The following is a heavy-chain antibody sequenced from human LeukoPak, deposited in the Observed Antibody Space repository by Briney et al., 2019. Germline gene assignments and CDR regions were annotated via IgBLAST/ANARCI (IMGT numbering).Heavy chain of an antibody. CDR3: AKDFRIGYSAHFDY. J-gene: IGHJ4*02. Sequence: PGGSLRLSCAASGFTFNSYVMSWVRQAPEKGLEFVSGIYENGGTTYYADSVKGRFSISRDNSKNTLYLQMDSLRGEDTAVYYCAKDFRIGYSAHFDYWGQGALVTVSS. CDR1: GFTFNSYV. V-gene: IGHV3-23*01. CDR2: IYENGGTT. D-gene: IGHD2-21*01.